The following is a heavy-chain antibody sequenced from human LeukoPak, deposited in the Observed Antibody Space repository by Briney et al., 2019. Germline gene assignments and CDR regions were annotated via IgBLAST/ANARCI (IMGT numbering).Heavy chain of an antibody. Sequence: SETLSLTCAVYGGSFSGYYWSWIRQPPGKGLEWIGEINHSGSTNYNPSLKSRVTISVDTSKNQFSLKLSSVTAADTAVYYCASNVRDWYYYDSSGPAGFDYWGQGTLVTVSS. CDR1: GGSFSGYY. V-gene: IGHV4-34*01. D-gene: IGHD3-22*01. CDR3: ASNVRDWYYYDSSGPAGFDY. J-gene: IGHJ4*02. CDR2: INHSGST.